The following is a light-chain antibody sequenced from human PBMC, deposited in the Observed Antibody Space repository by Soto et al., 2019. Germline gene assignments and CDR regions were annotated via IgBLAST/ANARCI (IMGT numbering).Light chain of an antibody. CDR1: RSNIGTNP. CDR2: SDN. J-gene: IGLJ1*01. CDR3: AAWDDSLNGYV. V-gene: IGLV1-44*01. Sequence: LAQRAATSCSSRRRVDHSYYGSRSNIGTNPVNWYQQLPGTAPKLLIYSDNQRPSGVPDRFSGSRSGTSASLAISGLQSEDEADYYCAAWDDSLNGYVFATGTKVTVL.